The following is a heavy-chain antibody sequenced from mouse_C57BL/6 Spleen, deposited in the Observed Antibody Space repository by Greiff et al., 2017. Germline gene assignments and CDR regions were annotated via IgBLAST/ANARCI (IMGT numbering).Heavy chain of an antibody. V-gene: IGHV1-52*01. Sequence: VKLQQPGAELVRPGSSVKLSCKASGYTFTSYWMHWVKQRPIQGLEWIGNIDPSDSETHYNQKFKDKATLTVDKSSSTAYMQLSSLTSEDSAVYYCARSGYYGSSYYFDYWGQGTTLTVSS. CDR3: ARSGYYGSSYYFDY. J-gene: IGHJ2*01. CDR2: IDPSDSET. CDR1: GYTFTSYW. D-gene: IGHD1-1*01.